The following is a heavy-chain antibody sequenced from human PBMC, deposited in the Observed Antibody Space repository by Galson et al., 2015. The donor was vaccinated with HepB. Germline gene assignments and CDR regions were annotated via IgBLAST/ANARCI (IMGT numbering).Heavy chain of an antibody. CDR3: AGVQLLTSGVDYYYYYGMDV. Sequence: SAKVSCKASGGTFSSYAISWVRQAPGQGLEWMGRIIPILGIANYAQKFQGRVTITADKSTSTAYMELSSLRSEDTAVYYCAGVQLLTSGVDYYYYYGMDVWGQGTTVTVSS. V-gene: IGHV1-69*04. CDR1: GGTFSSYA. D-gene: IGHD2-2*01. J-gene: IGHJ6*02. CDR2: IIPILGIA.